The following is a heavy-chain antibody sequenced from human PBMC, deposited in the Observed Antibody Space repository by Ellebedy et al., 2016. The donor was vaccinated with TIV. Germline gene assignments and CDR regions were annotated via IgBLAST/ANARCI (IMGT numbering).Heavy chain of an antibody. CDR2: ITESGGNT. Sequence: GESLKISCAASGLTFSSHAMSWVRQAPGKGLEWVSSITESGGNTYYADSVKGRFTISRDNSNNTLYLQMNSLRAEDTAVYYCAKELTYGSGRPLDYWGQGTLVTVSS. J-gene: IGHJ4*02. CDR1: GLTFSSHA. CDR3: AKELTYGSGRPLDY. D-gene: IGHD3-10*01. V-gene: IGHV3-23*01.